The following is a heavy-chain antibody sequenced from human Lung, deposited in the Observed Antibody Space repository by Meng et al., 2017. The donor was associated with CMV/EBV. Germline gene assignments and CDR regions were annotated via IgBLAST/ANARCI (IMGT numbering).Heavy chain of an antibody. D-gene: IGHD3-16*01. CDR3: AKDQLLFGGPNAYFDD. J-gene: IGHJ4*02. CDR2: IRHDGSNK. Sequence: GGSXRLXCAASGFTFDTYGMHWVRQAPGKRLEWVAFIRHDGSNKFYGDSVKGRFTISRDNSKNTLYLQMNSLRAEETAIYYCAKDQLLFGGPNAYFDDWGQGXLVTVSS. V-gene: IGHV3-30*02. CDR1: GFTFDTYG.